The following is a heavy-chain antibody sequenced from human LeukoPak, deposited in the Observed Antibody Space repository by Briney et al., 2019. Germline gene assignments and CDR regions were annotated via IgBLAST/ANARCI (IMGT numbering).Heavy chain of an antibody. V-gene: IGHV3-30*18. CDR1: GFTFSSYG. CDR3: AKLVGATLFDY. CDR2: ISYDGSNK. Sequence: GGSLGLSCAASGFTFSSYGMHWVRQAPGKGLEWVAVISYDGSNKYYADSVKGRFTISRDNSKNTLYLQMNSLRAEDTAVYYCAKLVGATLFDYWGQGTLVTVSS. D-gene: IGHD1-26*01. J-gene: IGHJ4*02.